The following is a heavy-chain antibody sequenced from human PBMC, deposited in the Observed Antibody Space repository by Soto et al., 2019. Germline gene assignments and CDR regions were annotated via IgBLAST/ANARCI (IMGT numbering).Heavy chain of an antibody. J-gene: IGHJ4*02. V-gene: IGHV1-18*01. CDR1: GYTFSDYG. CDR3: ALDFWSGYYILDFVY. CDR2: IGPDNDNT. Sequence: QVQLVQSGGEVKKPGASVKVSCKASGYTFSDYGISWVRQAPGQGLEWMGWIGPDNDNTNYAQKFQGRVTMTRDTSTTTAYMELRGLRSDDTAVYYCALDFWSGYYILDFVYWGQGTLVIVSS. D-gene: IGHD3-3*01.